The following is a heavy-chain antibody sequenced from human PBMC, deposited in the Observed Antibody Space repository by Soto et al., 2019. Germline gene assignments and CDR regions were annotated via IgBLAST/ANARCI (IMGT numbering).Heavy chain of an antibody. CDR3: AKTGAWELRIWYFDL. CDR1: GFTFSSYG. Sequence: QVQLVESGGGVVQPGRSLRLSCAASGFTFSSYGMHWVRQAPGKGLEWVAVISYDGSNKYYADSVKGRFTISRDNSKNTLYLQMNSLRAEDTAVYYCAKTGAWELRIWYFDLWGRGTLVTVSS. V-gene: IGHV3-30*18. CDR2: ISYDGSNK. D-gene: IGHD1-26*01. J-gene: IGHJ2*01.